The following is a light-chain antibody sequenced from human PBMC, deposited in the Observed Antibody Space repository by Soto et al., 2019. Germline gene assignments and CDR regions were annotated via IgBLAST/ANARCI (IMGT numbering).Light chain of an antibody. V-gene: IGLV2-14*01. CDR3: SSYTRSSTLYVV. CDR1: SSDVGGYNY. Sequence: QSALTQPASVSGSPGQSITISCTGTSSDVGGYNYVSWYQQYPGKAPKLMIYDVSNRPSGVSNRFSGSKSGNTASLTISGLQAEDEADYYCSSYTRSSTLYVVFGGGTKVTVL. CDR2: DVS. J-gene: IGLJ2*01.